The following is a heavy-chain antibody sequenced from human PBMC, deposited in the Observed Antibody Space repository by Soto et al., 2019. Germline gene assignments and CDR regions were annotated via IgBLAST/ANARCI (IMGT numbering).Heavy chain of an antibody. V-gene: IGHV3-30-3*01. D-gene: IGHD6-13*01. CDR3: ARDRIYSSSWYDY. J-gene: IGHJ4*02. Sequence: QVQLVESGGGVVQPGRSLRLSFAASGFTFSSYAMHCVRQAPGKGLEWVAVISHDGSNKYYADSVKGRFTISRDNSKNTLYLQMSSLIAEDTAVYYCARDRIYSSSWYDYWGQGTLVTVSS. CDR2: ISHDGSNK. CDR1: GFTFSSYA.